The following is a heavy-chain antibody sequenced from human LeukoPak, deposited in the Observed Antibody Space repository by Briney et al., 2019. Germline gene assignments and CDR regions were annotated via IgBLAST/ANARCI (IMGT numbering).Heavy chain of an antibody. CDR2: INSDGSST. CDR1: GFTFSSYS. J-gene: IGHJ4*02. V-gene: IGHV3-74*01. Sequence: PGGSLRLSCAASGFTFSSYSMNWVRQAPGKGLVWVSRINSDGSSTSYADSVKGRFTISRDNAKNTLYLQMNSLRAEDTAVYYCARSQALSSSWWDYFDYWGQGTLVTVSS. D-gene: IGHD6-13*01. CDR3: ARSQALSSSWWDYFDY.